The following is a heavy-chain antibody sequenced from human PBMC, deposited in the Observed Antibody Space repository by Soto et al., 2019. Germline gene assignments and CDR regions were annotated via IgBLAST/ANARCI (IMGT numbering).Heavy chain of an antibody. V-gene: IGHV3-23*01. CDR3: AKDRTITMIVVVIDFDY. Sequence: XXSLRLSCAASGFTFSSYAMRWVLQAPGKGLEWVSAISGSGGSTYYADSVKGRFTISRDNSKNTLYLQMNSLRAEDKAVYYCAKDRTITMIVVVIDFDYWGQGTLVTVSS. CDR1: GFTFSSYA. CDR2: ISGSGGST. D-gene: IGHD3-22*01. J-gene: IGHJ4*02.